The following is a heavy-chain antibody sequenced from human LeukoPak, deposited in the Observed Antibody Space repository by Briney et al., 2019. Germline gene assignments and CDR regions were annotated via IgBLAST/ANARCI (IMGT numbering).Heavy chain of an antibody. D-gene: IGHD3-22*01. CDR1: GFTFSSYS. CDR2: ISGSSSYV. CDR3: AREPPSYFYDSSGLDY. Sequence: GGSLRLSCAASGFTFSSYSMNWVRQAPGEGLEWVSVISGSSSYVYYADSVKGRFIISRDNAKNSLYLQMNSLRAEDTAVYYCAREPPSYFYDSSGLDYWGQGTLVTASS. V-gene: IGHV3-21*01. J-gene: IGHJ4*02.